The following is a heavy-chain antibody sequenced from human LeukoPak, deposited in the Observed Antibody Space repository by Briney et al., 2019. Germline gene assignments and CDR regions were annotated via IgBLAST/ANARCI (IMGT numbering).Heavy chain of an antibody. CDR2: IKQDGSEK. V-gene: IGHV3-7*01. D-gene: IGHD2-2*01. J-gene: IGHJ3*02. CDR1: GFTFSSYW. CDR3: ARDPYCSSTSCYRGAFDI. Sequence: GGSLRLSCAASGFTFSSYWMSWVRQAPGKGLEWVANIKQDGSEKYYVDSVKGRFTISRDNAKNSLYLQMNSLRAEDTAVNYCARDPYCSSTSCYRGAFDIWGQGTMVTVSS.